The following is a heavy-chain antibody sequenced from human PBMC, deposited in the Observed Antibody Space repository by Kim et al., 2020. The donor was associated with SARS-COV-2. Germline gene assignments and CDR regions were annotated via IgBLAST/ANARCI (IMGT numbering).Heavy chain of an antibody. Sequence: ASVKVSCKASGYSFTNYYIHWVRQAPGQGLEWMGMINPGGGGTNYAHRFQDRFTVTSDTSTSTVYMELSSLRSEDTAIYYCVRDYRDSSGFSFGPSYFDSGGQGTPVTVFS. J-gene: IGHJ4*02. CDR2: INPGGGGT. CDR3: VRDYRDSSGFSFGPSYFDS. CDR1: GYSFTNYY. V-gene: IGHV1-46*01. D-gene: IGHD2-15*01.